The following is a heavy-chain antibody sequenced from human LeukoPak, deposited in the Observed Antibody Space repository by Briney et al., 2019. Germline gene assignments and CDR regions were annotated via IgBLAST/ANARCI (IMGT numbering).Heavy chain of an antibody. D-gene: IGHD3-10*01. CDR1: GFSFSSYG. CDR3: AKGHYYGSGSLDY. V-gene: IGHV3-23*01. J-gene: IGHJ4*02. CDR2: ISGSGGRT. Sequence: GGSLRLSCAASGFSFSSYGMSWVRQAPGKGLEWVSAISGSGGRTYYADSVKGRFTISRDNSKNTLYLQMNSLRADDTAVYYCAKGHYYGSGSLDYWGQGTLVTVSS.